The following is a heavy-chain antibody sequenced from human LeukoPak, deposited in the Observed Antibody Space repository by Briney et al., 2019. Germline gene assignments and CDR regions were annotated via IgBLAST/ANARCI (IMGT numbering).Heavy chain of an antibody. J-gene: IGHJ4*02. Sequence: GGSLRLSCAASGFTFSSYWMHWVRQAPGKGLVWGSRINSDGRSTSYADSVKGRFTISRDNAKNTLYLQMNSLRAEDTAVYYCARGDIVVVTDIPDPGFDYWGQGTLVTVSS. V-gene: IGHV3-74*01. CDR1: GFTFSSYW. CDR2: INSDGRST. CDR3: ARGDIVVVTDIPDPGFDY. D-gene: IGHD2-21*02.